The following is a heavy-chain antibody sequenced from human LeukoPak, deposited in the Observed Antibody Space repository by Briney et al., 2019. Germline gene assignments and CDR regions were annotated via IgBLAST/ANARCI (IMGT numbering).Heavy chain of an antibody. CDR1: GYTLTELS. CDR2: INPSGGST. CDR3: AIESVWYGFDY. D-gene: IGHD3-16*01. V-gene: IGHV1-46*01. Sequence: ASVKVSCKVSGYTLTELSMHWVRQAPGQGLEWMGIINPSGGSTSYAQKFQGRVTMTRDTSTSTVYMELSSLRSEDTAVYYCAIESVWYGFDYWGQGTLVTVSS. J-gene: IGHJ4*02.